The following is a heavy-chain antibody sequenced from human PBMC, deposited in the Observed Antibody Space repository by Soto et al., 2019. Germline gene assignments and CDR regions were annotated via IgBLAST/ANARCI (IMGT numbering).Heavy chain of an antibody. V-gene: IGHV1-18*01. CDR2: VSAYTGET. J-gene: IGHJ4*02. D-gene: IGHD3-22*01. CDR3: ARDSPSSGLMGTNY. Sequence: QVQLVQSGAEVKKPGASVKVFCKASGYTFTNHGISWVRQAPGHGLELMGWVSAYTGETKYAQSLQGRVTMTTDTSTNTAYMELRSLSSDDTAVFYCARDSPSSGLMGTNYWGQGTLVTVSS. CDR1: GYTFTNHG.